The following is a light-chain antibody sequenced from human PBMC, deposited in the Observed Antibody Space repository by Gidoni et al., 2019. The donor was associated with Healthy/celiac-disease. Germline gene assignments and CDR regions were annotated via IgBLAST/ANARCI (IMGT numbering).Light chain of an antibody. CDR2: GAS. Sequence: EIVLTQSPGTLPLSPGERATLSCKASQSVSSSYLACYQQKPGQAPRLLIYGASSRATGIPDRFSGSGSGTDFTLTISRLEPEDFAVYYCQQYGSSPLLTFGGGTKVEIK. J-gene: IGKJ4*01. CDR1: QSVSSSY. V-gene: IGKV3-20*01. CDR3: QQYGSSPLLT.